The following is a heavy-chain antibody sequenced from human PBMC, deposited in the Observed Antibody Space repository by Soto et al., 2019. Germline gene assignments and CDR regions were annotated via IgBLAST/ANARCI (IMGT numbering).Heavy chain of an antibody. CDR2: ISGSGGST. Sequence: GGSLRLSCAASGFTFSSYAMSWVRQATGKGLEWVSAISGSGGSTYYADSVKGRFTISRDNSKNTLYLQMNSLRAEDTAVYYCAKDRGLRYFDWPYDYWGQGALVTVSS. CDR3: AKDRGLRYFDWPYDY. D-gene: IGHD3-9*01. V-gene: IGHV3-23*01. J-gene: IGHJ4*02. CDR1: GFTFSSYA.